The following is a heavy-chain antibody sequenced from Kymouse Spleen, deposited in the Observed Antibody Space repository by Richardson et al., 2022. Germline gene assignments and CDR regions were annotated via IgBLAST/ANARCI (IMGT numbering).Heavy chain of an antibody. D-gene: IGHD3-9*01. J-gene: IGHJ5*02. CDR3: ATLILTGYYTWFDP. CDR2: IYSCGST. V-gene: IGHV3-66*03. Sequence: EVQLVESGGGLIQPGGSLRLSCAASGFTVSSNYMSWVRQAPGKGLEWVSVIYSCGSTYYADSVKGRFTISRDNSKNTLYLQMNSLRAEDTAVYYCATLILTGYYTWFDPWGQGTLVTVSS. CDR1: GFTVSSNY.